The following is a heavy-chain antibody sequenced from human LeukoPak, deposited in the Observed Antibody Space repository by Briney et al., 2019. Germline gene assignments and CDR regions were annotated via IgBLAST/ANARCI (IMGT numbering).Heavy chain of an antibody. CDR1: GFTFSSYS. CDR3: ARAPHGDFWSGLGVPNWFDP. V-gene: IGHV3-21*01. Sequence: GGSLRLSCAASGFTFSSYSMNWVRQAPGKGLEWVSSISSSSSYIYYADSVKGRFTISRDNAKNSLYLQMNCLRAEDTAVYYCARAPHGDFWSGLGVPNWFDPWGQGTLVTVSS. CDR2: ISSSSSYI. D-gene: IGHD3-3*01. J-gene: IGHJ5*02.